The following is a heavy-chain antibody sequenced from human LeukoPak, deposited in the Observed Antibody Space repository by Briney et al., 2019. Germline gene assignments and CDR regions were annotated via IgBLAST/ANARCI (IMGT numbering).Heavy chain of an antibody. D-gene: IGHD3-22*01. CDR2: IIPILGIA. V-gene: IGHV1-69*04. CDR1: GGTFSSYA. CDR3: AAKSGYYYDSSGYYPLDY. J-gene: IGHJ4*02. Sequence: SVKVSCKASGGTFSSYAISWVRQAPGQGLEWMGRIIPILGIANYAQKFQGRVTITADKSTSTAYMELSSLRSEDTAVYYCAAKSGYYYDSSGYYPLDYWGQGTLVTVSS.